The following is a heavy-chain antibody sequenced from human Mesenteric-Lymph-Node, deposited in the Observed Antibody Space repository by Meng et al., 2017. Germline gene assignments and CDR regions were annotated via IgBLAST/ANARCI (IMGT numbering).Heavy chain of an antibody. V-gene: IGHV3-11*04. J-gene: IGHJ6*02. D-gene: IGHD3-22*01. CDR3: TRGGDSSAYYYYLYGVRV. CDR2: ISPTGSSGSSV. CDR1: GYTFSDYY. Sequence: GESLKISCAASGYTFSDYYMSWIRQAPGKGLEWVSSISPTGSSGSSVNYADSVKGRFTISRDNAKNSVFLQMNSLRAEDTAVYYCTRGGDSSAYYYYLYGVRVWGQGTTVTVSS.